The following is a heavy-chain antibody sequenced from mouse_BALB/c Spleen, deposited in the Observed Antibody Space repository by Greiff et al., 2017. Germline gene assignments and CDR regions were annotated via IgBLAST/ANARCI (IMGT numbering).Heavy chain of an antibody. CDR2: IWAGGST. D-gene: IGHD2-1*01. Sequence: VKLQESGPGLVAPSQSLSITCTVSGSSLTSYGVHWVRQPPGKGLEWLGVIWAGGSTNYNSALMSRLSISKDNSKSQVFLKMNSLQTDDTAMYYCARLYYGNDYAMDYWGQGTSVTVSS. V-gene: IGHV2-9*02. CDR3: ARLYYGNDYAMDY. J-gene: IGHJ4*01. CDR1: GSSLTSYG.